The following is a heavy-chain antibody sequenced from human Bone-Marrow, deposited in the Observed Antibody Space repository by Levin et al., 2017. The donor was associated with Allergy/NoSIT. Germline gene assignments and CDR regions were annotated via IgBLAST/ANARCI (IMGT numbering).Heavy chain of an antibody. CDR1: GGSVSSPDFY. V-gene: IGHV4-30-4*01. Sequence: SQTLSLTCSVSGGSVSSPDFYWNWIRQPPGKGLEWIGYIYNSGNTNYNPSLRSRVIISGDTSKNQFSLQLTSVTAEDTAVYYCARVPHEYNYGRSVDSWGQGTQVTVSS. D-gene: IGHD5-24*01. CDR2: IYNSGNT. CDR3: ARVPHEYNYGRSVDS. J-gene: IGHJ4*02.